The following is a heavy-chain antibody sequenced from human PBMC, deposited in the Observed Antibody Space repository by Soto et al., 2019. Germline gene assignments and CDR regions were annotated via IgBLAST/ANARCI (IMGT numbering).Heavy chain of an antibody. Sequence: LSLTCAVSGGSISSGGYYWSWIRQHPGKGLEWVSGISWNSGSIGYADSVKGRFTISRDNAKNSLYLQMNSLRAEDTALYYCAKEGILTGYYIDYWGLGTLVTVSS. V-gene: IGHV3-9*01. CDR3: AKEGILTGYYIDY. CDR1: GGSISSGGYY. CDR2: ISWNSGSI. D-gene: IGHD3-9*01. J-gene: IGHJ4*02.